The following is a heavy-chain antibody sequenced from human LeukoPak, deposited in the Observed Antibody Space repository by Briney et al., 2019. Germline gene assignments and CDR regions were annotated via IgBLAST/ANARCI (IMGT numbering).Heavy chain of an antibody. V-gene: IGHV3-30*04. D-gene: IGHD2-2*01. CDR2: ISYDGSNK. J-gene: IGHJ4*02. Sequence: GRSLRLSCAASGFTFSSYAMHWVRQAPGKGLEWVAVISYDGSNKYYADSVKGRFTISRDNSKNTLYLQMNSLRAEDTAVYYCAKDYCSSTSCPNYWGQGTLVTVSS. CDR1: GFTFSSYA. CDR3: AKDYCSSTSCPNY.